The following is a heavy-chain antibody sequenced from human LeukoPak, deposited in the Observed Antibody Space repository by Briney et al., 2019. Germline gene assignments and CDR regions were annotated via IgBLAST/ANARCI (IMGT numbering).Heavy chain of an antibody. V-gene: IGHV1-8*02. CDR3: ARGIVDIVATIPDY. D-gene: IGHD5-12*01. CDR2: MNPNSGNT. J-gene: IGHJ4*02. Sequence: ASVKVSCKASGYTFTGYYMHWVRQAPGQGLEWMGWMNPNSGNTGYAQKFQGRVTMTRNTSISTAYMELSSLRSEDTAVYYCARGIVDIVATIPDYWGQGTLVTVSS. CDR1: GYTFTGYY.